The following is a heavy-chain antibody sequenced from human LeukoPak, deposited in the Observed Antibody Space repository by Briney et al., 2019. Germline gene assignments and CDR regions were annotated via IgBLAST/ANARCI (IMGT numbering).Heavy chain of an antibody. V-gene: IGHV4-34*01. D-gene: IGHD2-2*01. J-gene: IGHJ4*02. CDR2: INHSGST. CDR1: GGSFSGYY. CDR3: ARGALGSRPYDY. Sequence: SGTLSLTCAVYGGSFSGYYWSWIRQPPGKGLEWIGEINHSGSTNYNPSLKSRVTISVDTSKNQFSLKLSSVTAADTAVYYCARGALGSRPYDYWGQGTLVTVSS.